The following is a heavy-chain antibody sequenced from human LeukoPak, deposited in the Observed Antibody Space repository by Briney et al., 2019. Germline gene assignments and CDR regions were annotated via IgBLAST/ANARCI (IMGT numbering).Heavy chain of an antibody. J-gene: IGHJ4*02. CDR1: GYTLTELS. CDR2: INPSGGST. Sequence: GASVKVSCKVSGYTLTELSMHWVRQAPGQGLEWMGIINPSGGSTSYAQKFQGRVTMTRDMSTSTVYMELSSLRSEDTAVYYCARSKLAAPDYWGQGTLVTVSS. V-gene: IGHV1-46*01. CDR3: ARSKLAAPDY. D-gene: IGHD6-13*01.